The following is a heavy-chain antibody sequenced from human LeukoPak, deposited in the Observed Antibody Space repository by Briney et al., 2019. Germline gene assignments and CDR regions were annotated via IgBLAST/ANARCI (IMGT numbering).Heavy chain of an antibody. CDR2: IKEDESAK. D-gene: IGHD3-16*01. V-gene: IGHV3-7*01. CDR1: GFIFTDHW. Sequence: PGGSLRLSCVASGFIFTDHWMSWVRQAPGKGLEWVANIKEDESAKFYADSVRGRFTISRDNAKNSLYLQTNNLRVEDTAVYYCARAVDVADYWGRGTLVTVSS. J-gene: IGHJ4*02. CDR3: ARAVDVADY.